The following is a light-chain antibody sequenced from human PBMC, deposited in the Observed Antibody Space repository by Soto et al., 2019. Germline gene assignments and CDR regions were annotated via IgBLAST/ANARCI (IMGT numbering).Light chain of an antibody. CDR1: SSDIGTYDY. J-gene: IGLJ1*01. V-gene: IGLV2-8*01. Sequence: LTQPPSASGSPGQSVTISCTGTSSDIGTYDYVSWYQHLPDKAPKLIIYEVSKRPSGVPDRFSGSKSGNTASLTVSGLQAEDEGDYYCCSYGGGNNFYVFGTGTKVTVL. CDR3: CSYGGGNNFYV. CDR2: EVS.